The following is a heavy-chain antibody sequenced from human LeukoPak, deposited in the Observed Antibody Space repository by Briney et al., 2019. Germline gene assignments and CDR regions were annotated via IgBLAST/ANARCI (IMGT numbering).Heavy chain of an antibody. CDR2: ISSSGSTI. J-gene: IGHJ4*02. CDR1: GFTFSRYE. V-gene: IGHV3-48*03. Sequence: QPGGSLRLSCAASGFTFSRYEMNWVRQAPGKGLEWVSYISSSGSTIYYADSVKGRFTISRDNAKNSLYLQMNSLRAEDTAVYYCARDLGYDRDDYWGQGTLVTVSS. CDR3: ARDLGYDRDDY. D-gene: IGHD3-9*01.